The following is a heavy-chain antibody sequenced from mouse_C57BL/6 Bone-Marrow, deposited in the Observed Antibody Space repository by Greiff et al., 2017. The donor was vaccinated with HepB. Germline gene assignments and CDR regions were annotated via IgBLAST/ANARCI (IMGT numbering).Heavy chain of an antibody. J-gene: IGHJ2*01. Sequence: QVQLQQSGAELVRPGPSVKVSCKASGYAFTHYLIEWVKQRPGQGLEWIGVINPGSGGTNSNEKFKGKATPTAEKSSSTAYMQLSSLTSEDSAVYFCAREGVDGYFPDYWGQGTPLTVSA. CDR1: GYAFTHYL. CDR3: AREGVDGYFPDY. D-gene: IGHD2-3*01. CDR2: INPGSGGT. V-gene: IGHV1-54*01.